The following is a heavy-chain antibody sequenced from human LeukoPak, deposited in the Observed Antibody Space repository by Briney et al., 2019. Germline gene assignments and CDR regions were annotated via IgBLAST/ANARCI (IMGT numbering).Heavy chain of an antibody. V-gene: IGHV3-74*01. CDR3: ARELVVRAGDYFDY. CDR1: GFTFSTYW. J-gene: IGHJ4*02. Sequence: GGSLRLSCAASGFTFSTYWMHWVRQAPGKGLVWVARINGVGSSIRYADSVKGRFTISRDNAKNTLFLQMNSLRAEDTAVYSCARELVVRAGDYFDYWGQGTLVTVSS. D-gene: IGHD2-2*01. CDR2: INGVGSSI.